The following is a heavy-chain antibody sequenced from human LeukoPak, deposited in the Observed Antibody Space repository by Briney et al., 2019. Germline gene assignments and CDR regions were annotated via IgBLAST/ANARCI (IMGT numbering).Heavy chain of an antibody. CDR2: ISSSSSYI. CDR1: GFTFSSYS. J-gene: IGHJ4*02. V-gene: IGHV3-21*01. CDR3: AREIAGRSFDS. Sequence: GGSLRLSCAASGFTFSSYSMNWVRQAPGKGLEWVSSISSSSSYIYYADSLKGRFTISRDNAKNSLYLQVNSLRAEDTAVYYCAREIAGRSFDSWGQGTLVTVSS. D-gene: IGHD6-6*01.